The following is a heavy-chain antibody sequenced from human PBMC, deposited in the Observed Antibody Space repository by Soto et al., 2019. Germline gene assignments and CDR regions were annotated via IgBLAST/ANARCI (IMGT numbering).Heavy chain of an antibody. CDR1: GFTFSSYD. Sequence: EVQLVESGGGLVQPGGSLRLSCAASGFTFSSYDMHWVRQATGKGLEWVSAIGTAGDTYYAGSVKGRFTISRENAKNSLYLQMNSRRAGDTAVYYCARGVTMVRGVIIDWCDPWGQGTLVTVSS. D-gene: IGHD3-10*01. CDR2: IGTAGDT. J-gene: IGHJ5*02. CDR3: ARGVTMVRGVIIDWCDP. V-gene: IGHV3-13*04.